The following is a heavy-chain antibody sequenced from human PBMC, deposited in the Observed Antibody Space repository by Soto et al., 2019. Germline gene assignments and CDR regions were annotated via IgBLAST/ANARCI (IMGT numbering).Heavy chain of an antibody. V-gene: IGHV3-23*01. CDR3: ANYLHWYGMDV. Sequence: EVQLLESGGGLVQPGGSLRLSCVASGFNFRGYYMAWVRQAPGKGPEWVSGTSPASDNTQSAYSVKGRLTISRDNSKNNLFLQMDSLRAEDTAVYYCANYLHWYGMDVWGQGTTVTVSS. D-gene: IGHD1-1*01. J-gene: IGHJ6*02. CDR1: GFNFRGYY. CDR2: TSPASDNT.